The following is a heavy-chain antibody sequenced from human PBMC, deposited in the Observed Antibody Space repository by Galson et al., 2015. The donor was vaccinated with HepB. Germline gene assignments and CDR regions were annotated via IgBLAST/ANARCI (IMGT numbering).Heavy chain of an antibody. J-gene: IGHJ6*03. CDR3: ARLGEPANIVVAPAAVGHYMDV. CDR1: GYTFTSYA. D-gene: IGHD2-2*01. CDR2: INTNTGNP. Sequence: SVKVSCKASGYTFTSYAMNWVRQAPGQGLEWMGWINTNTGNPTYAQGFTGRFVFSLDTSVSTAYLQISSLKAEDTAVYYCARLGEPANIVVAPAAVGHYMDVWGKGTTVTVSS. V-gene: IGHV7-4-1*02.